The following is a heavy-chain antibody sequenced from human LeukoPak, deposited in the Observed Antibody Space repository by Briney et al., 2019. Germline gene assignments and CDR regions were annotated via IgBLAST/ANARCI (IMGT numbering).Heavy chain of an antibody. CDR2: IYSGGTT. Sequence: GGSLRLSCAASGFTVSTNYVSWVRQAPGKGLEWVSVIYSGGTTYYADSVRGRFTISRDNSKNTLYLQMNSLRAEDTAVYYCARDGSASSAYYSAQYYFDYWGQGTLVTVSS. V-gene: IGHV3-53*01. D-gene: IGHD3-22*01. J-gene: IGHJ4*02. CDR3: ARDGSASSAYYSAQYYFDY. CDR1: GFTVSTNY.